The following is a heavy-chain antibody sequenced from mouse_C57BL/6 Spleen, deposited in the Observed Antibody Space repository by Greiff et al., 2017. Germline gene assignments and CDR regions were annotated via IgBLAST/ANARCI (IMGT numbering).Heavy chain of an antibody. V-gene: IGHV5-6*01. CDR3: ARGQLDYAMDY. CDR2: ISSGGSYT. Sequence: EVHLVESGGDLVKPGGSLKLSCAASGFTFSSYGMSWVRQTPDKRLEWVATISSGGSYTYYPDSVKGRFTISRDNAKNTLYLQMSSLKSEDTAMYYCARGQLDYAMDYWGQGTSVTVSS. D-gene: IGHD3-3*01. J-gene: IGHJ4*01. CDR1: GFTFSSYG.